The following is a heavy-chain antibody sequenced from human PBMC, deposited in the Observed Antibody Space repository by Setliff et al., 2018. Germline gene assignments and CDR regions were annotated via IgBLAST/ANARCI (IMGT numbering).Heavy chain of an antibody. V-gene: IGHV4-59*01. D-gene: IGHD5-18*01. CDR2: ISSSGGT. CDR3: ARIWGYGGFSFGY. CDR1: GGSIGGFA. J-gene: IGHJ4*02. Sequence: PAETLSLTCTVSGGSIGGFAWNWIRQFPGKRLEWIGEISSSGGTLYTPSLRSRVSMSVDTSRNQFSLNLTSRTAADTAVDYCARIWGYGGFSFGYWGQGTLVTVSS.